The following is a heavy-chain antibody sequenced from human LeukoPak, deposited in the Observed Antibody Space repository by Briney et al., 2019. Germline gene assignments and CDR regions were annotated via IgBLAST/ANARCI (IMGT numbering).Heavy chain of an antibody. CDR2: ISYDGSNK. Sequence: PGGSLRLPCAASGFTFSSYAMHWVRQAPGKGLEWVAVISYDGSNKYYADSVKGRFTISRDNSKNTLYLQMNSLRAEDTAVYYCASLPYYDFWSGYYSHRVYWGQGTLVTVSS. J-gene: IGHJ4*02. D-gene: IGHD3-3*01. CDR3: ASLPYYDFWSGYYSHRVY. V-gene: IGHV3-30-3*01. CDR1: GFTFSSYA.